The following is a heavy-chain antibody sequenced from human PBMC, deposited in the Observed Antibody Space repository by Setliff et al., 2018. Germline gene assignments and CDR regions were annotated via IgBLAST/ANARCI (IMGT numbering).Heavy chain of an antibody. CDR3: ASHEPWLWNAFDI. J-gene: IGHJ3*02. D-gene: IGHD6-19*01. CDR1: GFTFNNYA. V-gene: IGHV3-48*03. CDR2: ITTSGSTI. Sequence: PGGSLRLSCAASGFTFNNYAMNWVRQAPGKGLEWISYITTSGSTIYYADSVKGRFTISRDNAKNSLYLQMNSLRAEDTAVYYCASHEPWLWNAFDIWGQGTMVTVSS.